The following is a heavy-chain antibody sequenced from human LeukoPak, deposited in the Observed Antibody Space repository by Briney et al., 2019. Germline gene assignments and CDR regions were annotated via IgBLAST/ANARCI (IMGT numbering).Heavy chain of an antibody. V-gene: IGHV4-39*07. D-gene: IGHD3-22*01. J-gene: IGHJ4*02. Sequence: SETLSLTCTLSGDSISSSSFYWGWIRQPPGKGLEWIGSIYHSGSTYYNPSLKSRVTISVDTSKNQFSLRLSSVTAADTAVYYCARASYSYDINGWVPFDYWGQGTLVTVSS. CDR1: GDSISSSSFY. CDR2: IYHSGST. CDR3: ARASYSYDINGWVPFDY.